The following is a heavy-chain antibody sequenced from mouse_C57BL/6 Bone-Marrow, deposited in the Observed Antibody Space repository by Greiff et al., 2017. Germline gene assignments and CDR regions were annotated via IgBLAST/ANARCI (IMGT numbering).Heavy chain of an antibody. CDR3: ARDREDGLFDY. Sequence: EVKLEESEGGLVQPGSSMKLSCTASGFTFSDYYMAWVRQVPEKGLEWVANINYDGSSTYYLDSLKSRFIISRDNAKNILYLQMSSLKSEDTATYYCARDREDGLFDYWGQGTTLTVSS. V-gene: IGHV5-16*01. CDR2: INYDGSST. CDR1: GFTFSDYY. D-gene: IGHD2-3*01. J-gene: IGHJ2*01.